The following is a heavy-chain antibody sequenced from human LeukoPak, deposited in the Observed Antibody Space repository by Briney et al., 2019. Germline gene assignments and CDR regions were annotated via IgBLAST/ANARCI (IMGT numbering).Heavy chain of an antibody. Sequence: SETLSLTCAVYGGSFSGYYWSWIRQPPGKGLEWIGEINHSGSTNYNPSLKSRVTISVDTSKNQFSLKLSSVTAADTAVYYCARRYSGYEYYFDYWGQGTLVTVSS. CDR3: ARRYSGYEYYFDY. V-gene: IGHV4-34*01. CDR2: INHSGST. J-gene: IGHJ4*02. D-gene: IGHD5-12*01. CDR1: GGSFSGYY.